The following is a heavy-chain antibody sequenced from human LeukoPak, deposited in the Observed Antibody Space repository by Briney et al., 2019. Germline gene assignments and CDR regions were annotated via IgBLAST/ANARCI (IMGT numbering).Heavy chain of an antibody. V-gene: IGHV3-49*03. Sequence: GGSLRLSCTASGFTFGDYAMSWFRQAPGKGLEWVGFIRSKAYGGTTEYAASVKGRFTISRDDSKSIAYLQMNSLKTEDTAVYYCTRDDFWSGYYPPRDYWGRGTLVTVSS. CDR3: TRDDFWSGYYPPRDY. J-gene: IGHJ4*02. CDR2: IRSKAYGGTT. D-gene: IGHD3-3*01. CDR1: GFTFGDYA.